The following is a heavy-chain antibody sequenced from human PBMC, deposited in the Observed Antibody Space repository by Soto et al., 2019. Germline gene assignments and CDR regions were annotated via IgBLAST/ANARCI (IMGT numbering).Heavy chain of an antibody. CDR2: PWYDGSNK. CDR1: GLTFNTYG. CDR3: ARAYCTGAYCYSWPFNYGVDV. Sequence: QVQLVDSGGGVVQPGGSLSLSCTTAGLTFNTYGMHWVRQAPGKGLEWVAIPWYDGSNKYYADSVKGRFTISRDNSKKTLYLQMNSLIAEDTALYYCARAYCTGAYCYSWPFNYGVDVWGQGTTVTVSS. D-gene: IGHD2-15*01. J-gene: IGHJ6*02. V-gene: IGHV3-33*08.